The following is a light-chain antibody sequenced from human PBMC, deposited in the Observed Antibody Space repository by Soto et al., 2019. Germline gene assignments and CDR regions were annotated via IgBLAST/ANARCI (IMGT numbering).Light chain of an antibody. J-gene: IGKJ1*01. CDR3: QQYGSSGT. CDR2: AAS. CDR1: QTVSSN. V-gene: IGKV3-15*01. Sequence: EIVMTQSPATLSVSPGERAILSCRASQTVSSNLAWYQQKPGQAPRLLISAASTRATGIPARFSGSGSGTDFTLTISRLEPEDFAVYYCQQYGSSGTFGQGTKVDIK.